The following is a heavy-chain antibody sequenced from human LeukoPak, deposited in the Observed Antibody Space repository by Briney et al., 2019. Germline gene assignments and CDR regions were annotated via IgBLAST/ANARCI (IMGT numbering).Heavy chain of an antibody. CDR3: TRDLAF. Sequence: GGSLRLSCAASGSTFSNAWMAWVRQAPGKGLEWVGRIKSKTDGGTTDYAAPVKGRFTISRDDSKNTLYLHMNSLQIEDTAVYYCTRDLAFWGQGTLVIVSS. CDR2: IKSKTDGGTT. CDR1: GSTFSNAW. V-gene: IGHV3-15*01. J-gene: IGHJ4*02.